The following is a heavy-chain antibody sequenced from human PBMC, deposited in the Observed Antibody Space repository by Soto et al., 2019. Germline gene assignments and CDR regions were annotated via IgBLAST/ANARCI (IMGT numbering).Heavy chain of an antibody. Sequence: QVQLQESGPGLVKPSQTLSLTCTVSGGSISSGGYYWSWIRQHPGKGLEWIGYIYYSGSTYYNPSLKCRVTISVDTSKNQFSLKLGSVTAADTAVYYCAASCVGCGGFNYYGMDVWGQGTTVTVSS. J-gene: IGHJ6*02. CDR3: AASCVGCGGFNYYGMDV. V-gene: IGHV4-31*03. D-gene: IGHD2-21*01. CDR1: GGSISSGGYY. CDR2: IYYSGST.